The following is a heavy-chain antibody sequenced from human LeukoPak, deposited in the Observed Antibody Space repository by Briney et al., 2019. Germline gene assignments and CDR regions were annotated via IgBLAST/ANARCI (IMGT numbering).Heavy chain of an antibody. CDR2: ISWNSGTI. CDR1: GFSFSDYE. J-gene: IGHJ6*03. CDR3: AKDSSGWYRDYYYYYMDV. Sequence: GGSLRLSCAASGFSFSDYEMNWVRQAPGKGLEWVSGISWNSGTIGYADSVKGRFTISRDNSKNTLYLQMNSLRAEDTAVYYCAKDSSGWYRDYYYYYMDVWGKGTTVTVSS. V-gene: IGHV3-9*01. D-gene: IGHD6-19*01.